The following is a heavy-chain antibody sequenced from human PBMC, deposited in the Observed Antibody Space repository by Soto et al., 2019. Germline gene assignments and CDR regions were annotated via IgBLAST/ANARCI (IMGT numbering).Heavy chain of an antibody. CDR3: ARRNRVASAPGAFDI. CDR1: GFTFSSYA. Sequence: VQLVESGGGVVQPGRSLRLSCAASGFTFSSYAMHWVRQTPGEGLEWVAVVSSTGNTKLYADSVKGRFTISRDNSENTFFLQMNSLRPEDTAVYYCARRNRVASAPGAFDIWGQGTMVTVSS. J-gene: IGHJ3*02. D-gene: IGHD1-1*01. CDR2: VSSTGNTK. V-gene: IGHV3-30-3*01.